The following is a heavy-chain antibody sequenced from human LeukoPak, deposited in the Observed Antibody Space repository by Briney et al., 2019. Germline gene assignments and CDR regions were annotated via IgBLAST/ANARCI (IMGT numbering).Heavy chain of an antibody. Sequence: PGGSLRLSCAASGFTFSSYSMNWVRQAPGKGLEWVSSISSSSSYIYYADSVKGRFTISRDNAKNSLYLQMNSLRAEDTAVYYCATLNPEYSSSWYRLFPDYYYYMDVWGKGTTVTISS. V-gene: IGHV3-21*04. J-gene: IGHJ6*03. CDR2: ISSSSSYI. D-gene: IGHD6-13*01. CDR3: ATLNPEYSSSWYRLFPDYYYYMDV. CDR1: GFTFSSYS.